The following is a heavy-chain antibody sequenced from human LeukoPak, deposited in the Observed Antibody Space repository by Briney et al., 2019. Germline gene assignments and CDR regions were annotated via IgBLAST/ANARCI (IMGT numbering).Heavy chain of an antibody. D-gene: IGHD3-22*01. V-gene: IGHV3-21*01. CDR2: ISSSSSYI. CDR1: GFTFSSYS. Sequence: GGSLRLSCAASGFTFSSYSMNWVRQAPGSGLEWVASISSSSSYIYYADSVKGRFTTSRDNAKNSLYLQMNSLRAEDTAVYYCASQLAELRLLLLYWGQGTLVTVSS. J-gene: IGHJ4*02. CDR3: ASQLAELRLLLLY.